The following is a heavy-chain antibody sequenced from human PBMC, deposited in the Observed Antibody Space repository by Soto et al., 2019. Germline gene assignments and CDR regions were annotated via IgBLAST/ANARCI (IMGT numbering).Heavy chain of an antibody. CDR3: ARRPRDGSTFVCGLGNWFFDP. D-gene: IGHD3-9*01. J-gene: IGHJ2*01. Sequence: EVQLAQSGAEVKKPVESLRISCKASGYIFIDYWVGWVRQVPGKGLEWVGIISPADSDIRYSPSFRGQVTISADSSISTAYLQGSRLQASDTAMYSCARRPRDGSTFVCGLGNWFFDPWGRGTLITVSS. CDR2: ISPADSDI. V-gene: IGHV5-51*03. CDR1: GYIFIDYW.